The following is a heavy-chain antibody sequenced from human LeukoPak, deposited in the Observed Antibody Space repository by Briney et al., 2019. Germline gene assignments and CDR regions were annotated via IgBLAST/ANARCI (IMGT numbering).Heavy chain of an antibody. CDR2: INHSGST. D-gene: IGHD3-3*01. V-gene: IGHV4-34*01. CDR1: GGSISSYY. J-gene: IGHJ4*02. CDR3: ARGGHDFWSGYYRAARYFDY. Sequence: SETLSLTCTVSGGSISSYYWSWVRQPAGKGLEWIGEINHSGSTNYNPSLKSRVTISVDTSKNQFSLKLSSETAADTAVYYCARGGHDFWSGYYRAARYFDYWGQGTLVTVSS.